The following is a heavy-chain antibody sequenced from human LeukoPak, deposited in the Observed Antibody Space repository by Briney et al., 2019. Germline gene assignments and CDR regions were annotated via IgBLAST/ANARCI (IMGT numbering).Heavy chain of an antibody. CDR1: GCSISSYY. D-gene: IGHD4-17*01. CDR2: IYYSGST. Sequence: SETLSLTCTVSGCSISSYYWSWIRQPPGKGLEWIGYIYYSGSTNYNPSLKSRVTISVDTSKNQFSLKLSSVTAADTAVYYCARGIDYGDYPYYFDYWGQGTLVTVSS. J-gene: IGHJ4*02. CDR3: ARGIDYGDYPYYFDY. V-gene: IGHV4-59*01.